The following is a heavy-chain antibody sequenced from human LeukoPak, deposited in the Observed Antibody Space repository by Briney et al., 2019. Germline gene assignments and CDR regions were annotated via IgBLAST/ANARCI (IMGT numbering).Heavy chain of an antibody. CDR3: ARAGYSSSWSPLDV. V-gene: IGHV1-2*02. J-gene: IGHJ6*04. CDR2: INPNSGGT. Sequence: ASVKVSCKASGYTFTGYYMHWVRQAPGQGLEWMGWINPNSGGTNYAQKFQGRVTMTGDTSISTAYMELSRLRSDDTAVYYCARAGYSSSWSPLDVWGKGTTVTISS. CDR1: GYTFTGYY. D-gene: IGHD6-13*01.